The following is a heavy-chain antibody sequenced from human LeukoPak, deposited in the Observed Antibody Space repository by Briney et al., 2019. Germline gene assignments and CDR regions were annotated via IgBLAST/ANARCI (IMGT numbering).Heavy chain of an antibody. CDR2: IGSGDT. CDR1: GFIFSSYA. Sequence: GGFLRLSCVAAGFIFSSYAMTWVRQAPGKGLEWVSVIGSGDTYYADSGKGRFTISRDNSKNTLYLQMNSLSADDTAVYYCAKKPLGDQPLDYWGQGTLVTVSS. V-gene: IGHV3-23*01. D-gene: IGHD3-16*01. CDR3: AKKPLGDQPLDY. J-gene: IGHJ4*02.